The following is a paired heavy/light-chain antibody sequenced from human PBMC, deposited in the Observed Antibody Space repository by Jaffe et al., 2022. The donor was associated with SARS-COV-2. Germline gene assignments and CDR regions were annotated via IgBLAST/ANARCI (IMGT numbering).Heavy chain of an antibody. Sequence: QIQLVQSGAEVKKPGASVKVSCKASGYTFINYGITWVRQAPGQGLEWMGWVSAYNGNTMNLQRFQDRFTMTTDSSTSTAYMELRSLRSDDTAIYYCARGGVERDCTNGVCSTNFRFEYYFDYWGQGTLVTVSS. CDR3: ARGGVERDCTNGVCSTNFRFEYYFDY. J-gene: IGHJ4*02. V-gene: IGHV1-18*01. CDR1: GYTFINYG. D-gene: IGHD2-8*01. CDR2: VSAYNGNT.
Light chain of an antibody. CDR3: SAYAGNHKLV. CDR2: QIT. Sequence: QSALTQPPSASGSPGQSVTISCTGTSSDVGRSDYDFVSWYQQHPGKAPKLMIYQITKRPSGVPDRFSGSRSGNTASLTVSGLQAEDEADYYCSAYAGNHKLVFGGGTKLTVL. CDR1: SSDVGRSDY. J-gene: IGLJ2*01. V-gene: IGLV2-8*01.